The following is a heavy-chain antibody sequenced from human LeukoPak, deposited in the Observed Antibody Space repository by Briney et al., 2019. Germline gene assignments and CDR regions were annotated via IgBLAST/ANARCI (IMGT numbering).Heavy chain of an antibody. J-gene: IGHJ4*02. CDR2: IWYDGTSK. Sequence: PGGSLRLSCAASGFSLSAYGVHWVRQAPGKGLEWVAVIWYDGTSKDYADSVKGRFTFSRDNSNNTLYLQMNSLTVEDTAVYYCARSQSSSLIDYWGQGTLVTVSS. CDR1: GFSLSAYG. CDR3: ARSQSSSLIDY. V-gene: IGHV3-33*01. D-gene: IGHD6-13*01.